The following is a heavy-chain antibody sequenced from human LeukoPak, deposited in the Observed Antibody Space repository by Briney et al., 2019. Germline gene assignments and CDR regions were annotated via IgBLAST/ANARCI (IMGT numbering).Heavy chain of an antibody. Sequence: SETLSLTCAVYSGSFSGYYWSWIRQPPGKGLEWIGEINHSGSTNYNPSLKSRVTISVDTSKNQFSLKLSSVTAADTAVYYCARPRVRYCSSTSCRYFQHWGQGTLVTVSS. D-gene: IGHD2-2*01. V-gene: IGHV4-34*01. J-gene: IGHJ1*01. CDR2: INHSGST. CDR3: ARPRVRYCSSTSCRYFQH. CDR1: SGSFSGYY.